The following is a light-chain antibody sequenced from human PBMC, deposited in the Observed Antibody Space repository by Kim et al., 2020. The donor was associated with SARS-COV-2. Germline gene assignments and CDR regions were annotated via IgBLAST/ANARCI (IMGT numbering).Light chain of an antibody. CDR3: QQRSNWPPALT. CDR2: DAA. J-gene: IGKJ4*01. CDR1: QSVSTY. Sequence: PGERATLSCRASQSVSTYLAWYQQKPGQAPRLLIYDAANRATGIPDRFSGSGSGTDFTLTISSLESEDFAVYYCQQRSNWPPALTFGGGTKVDIK. V-gene: IGKV3-11*01.